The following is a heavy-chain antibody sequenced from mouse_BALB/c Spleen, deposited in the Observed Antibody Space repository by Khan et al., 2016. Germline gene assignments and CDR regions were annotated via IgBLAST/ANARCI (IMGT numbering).Heavy chain of an antibody. CDR2: INPDTITI. CDR3: ARGNYVPGSLDY. J-gene: IGHJ2*01. D-gene: IGHD2-1*01. V-gene: IGHV4-1*02. Sequence: EVKLLESGGGLVQPGGSLKLSCAASGFDFSRYWMSWVRQAPGQGLEWIGEINPDTITIDYTPSLKDKFIISRDNAKKTLYLQMSKVRSEDTALYYCARGNYVPGSLDYWGQGTTLTVSS. CDR1: GFDFSRYW.